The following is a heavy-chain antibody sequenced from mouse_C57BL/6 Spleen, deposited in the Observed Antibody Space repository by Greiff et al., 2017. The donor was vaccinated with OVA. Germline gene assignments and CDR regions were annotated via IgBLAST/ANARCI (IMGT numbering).Heavy chain of an antibody. CDR1: GYTFTSYW. CDR2: INPSNGGT. CDR3: ARWDSVVATSYWYFDV. V-gene: IGHV1-53*01. J-gene: IGHJ1*03. Sequence: VQLQQPGTELVKPGASVQLSCKASGYTFTSYWMHWVKQRPGQGLEWIGNINPSNGGTNYNEKFKSKATLTVDKSSSTAYMQLSSLTSEDSAVYYCARWDSVVATSYWYFDVWGTGTTVTVSS. D-gene: IGHD1-1*01.